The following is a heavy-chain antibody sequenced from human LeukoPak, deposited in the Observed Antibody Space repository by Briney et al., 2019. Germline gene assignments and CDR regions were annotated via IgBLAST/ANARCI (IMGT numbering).Heavy chain of an antibody. D-gene: IGHD3-9*01. Sequence: GGSLRLSCAASGFTFSSYAMSWVRQAPGKGLEWVSAISGSGGSTYYADSVKGRLTISRDNSKNTLYLQMNSLRAEDTAVYYCARSYYDILTGYYNSYYYFDYWGQGTLVTVSS. CDR3: ARSYYDILTGYYNSYYYFDY. J-gene: IGHJ4*02. CDR1: GFTFSSYA. V-gene: IGHV3-23*01. CDR2: ISGSGGST.